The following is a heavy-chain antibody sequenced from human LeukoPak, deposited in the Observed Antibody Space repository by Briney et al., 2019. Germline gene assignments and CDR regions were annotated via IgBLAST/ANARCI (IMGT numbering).Heavy chain of an antibody. CDR3: ARGVYCSSASCYWD. D-gene: IGHD2-2*01. CDR1: GVSVSNSNFY. CDR2: MLYSGST. Sequence: SETLSLTCTVPGVSVSNSNFYWGWIRRPPGKGPEFIGSMLYSGSTYYNPSLKSLVAVFVDTSKNQFSLNLRFVTDADTAVYYCARGVYCSSASCYWDWGQGTLVTVSS. V-gene: IGHV4-39*01. J-gene: IGHJ4*02.